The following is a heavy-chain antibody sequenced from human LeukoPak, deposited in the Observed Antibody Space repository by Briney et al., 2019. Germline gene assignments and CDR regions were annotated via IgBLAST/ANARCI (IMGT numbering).Heavy chain of an antibody. Sequence: PGGSLRLSCEASGFTFSDFWMTWVRQGPGKGLEWVASRKQDGSEIYYVDSVKGRFTISRDNVKYSLYLQMNSLRAEDTAVYYCATYWRYFDWLLSDIWGLGTMVTVSS. CDR1: GFTFSDFW. J-gene: IGHJ3*02. CDR3: ATYWRYFDWLLSDI. D-gene: IGHD3-9*01. V-gene: IGHV3-7*05. CDR2: RKQDGSEI.